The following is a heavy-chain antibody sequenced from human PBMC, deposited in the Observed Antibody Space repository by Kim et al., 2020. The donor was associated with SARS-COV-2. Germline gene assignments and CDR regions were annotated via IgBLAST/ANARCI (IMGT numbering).Heavy chain of an antibody. V-gene: IGHV1-24*01. D-gene: IGHD2-15*01. J-gene: IGHJ3*02. Sequence: YEQKFQGRVTMTEDTSTDPAYMELSSLRSEDTAVYYCATHPSVVVDAFDIWGQGTMVTVSS. CDR3: ATHPSVVVDAFDI.